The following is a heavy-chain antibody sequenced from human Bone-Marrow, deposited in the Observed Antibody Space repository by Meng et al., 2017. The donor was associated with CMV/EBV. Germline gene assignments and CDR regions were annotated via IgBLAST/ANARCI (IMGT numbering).Heavy chain of an antibody. D-gene: IGHD6-13*01. CDR3: ARVAAAGRGMDV. V-gene: IGHV3-7*04. CDR1: GFTFSSHW. Sequence: GGSLRLSGAASGFTFSSHWMTWVRQAPGKGLEWVANINQDGSQKNYVDSVKGRFTISRDNAKNSLFLQMNSLRAEDTAVYYCARVAAAGRGMDVWGPGTTVTVSS. CDR2: INQDGSQK. J-gene: IGHJ6*02.